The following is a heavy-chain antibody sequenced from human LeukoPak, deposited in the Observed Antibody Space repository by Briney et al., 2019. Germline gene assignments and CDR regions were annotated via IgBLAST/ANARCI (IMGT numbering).Heavy chain of an antibody. CDR1: GFVVSSNY. D-gene: IGHD6-19*01. CDR2: VKQDGSDR. Sequence: PGGSLRLSCAASGFVVSSNYMNWVRQVPGTGLEWVANVKQDGSDRNYVTSVRGRFTISRDNAESSLYLQMNSLRAEDTVVYYCVRNLAVAGTCFDSWGQGTLVTVSS. CDR3: VRNLAVAGTCFDS. V-gene: IGHV3-7*03. J-gene: IGHJ4*02.